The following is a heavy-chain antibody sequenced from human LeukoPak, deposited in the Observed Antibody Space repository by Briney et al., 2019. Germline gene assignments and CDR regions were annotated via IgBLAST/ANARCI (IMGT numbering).Heavy chain of an antibody. J-gene: IGHJ2*01. CDR3: ARAILTASGYVWHFDL. V-gene: IGHV4-31*03. CDR1: GCSINSGDYY. D-gene: IGHD3-3*01. Sequence: SETLSLTCTASGCSINSGDYYWSWIRQHPEKGLEWIGYSYYSGSTYCNPSLNSRATIPVDTSKNQFSLRLSSVTAADTAVYYCARAILTASGYVWHFDLWGRGTLVTVSS. CDR2: SYYSGST.